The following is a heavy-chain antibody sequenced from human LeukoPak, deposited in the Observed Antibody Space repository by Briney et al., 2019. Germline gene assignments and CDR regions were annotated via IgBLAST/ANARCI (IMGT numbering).Heavy chain of an antibody. CDR2: IYYSGST. Sequence: PSETLSLTCIVSGGSISTTSYYWGWIRQPPGKGLEWIGSIYYSGSTYYTPSLKSRVTISVDTSKNQFSLKLTSVTAADTAVYYCARYDYHGSGSPDYWGQGTLVTVSS. J-gene: IGHJ4*01. V-gene: IGHV4-39*01. CDR3: ARYDYHGSGSPDY. D-gene: IGHD3-10*01. CDR1: GGSISTTSYY.